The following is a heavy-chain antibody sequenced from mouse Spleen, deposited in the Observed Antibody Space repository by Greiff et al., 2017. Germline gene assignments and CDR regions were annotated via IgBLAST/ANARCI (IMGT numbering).Heavy chain of an antibody. Sequence: EVQLVESGGGLVKPGGSLKLSCAASGFTFSSYAMSWVRQTPEKRLEWVATISSGGSYTYYPDSVKGRFTISRDNAKNTLYLQMSSLRSEDTAMYYCARHYRYSYYFDYWGQGTTLTVSS. J-gene: IGHJ2*01. V-gene: IGHV5-9-3*01. CDR3: ARHYRYSYYFDY. CDR1: GFTFSSYA. D-gene: IGHD2-14*01. CDR2: ISSGGSYT.